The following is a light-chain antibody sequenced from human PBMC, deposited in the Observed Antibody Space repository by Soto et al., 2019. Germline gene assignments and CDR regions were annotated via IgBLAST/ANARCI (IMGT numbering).Light chain of an antibody. Sequence: QSALTQPASVSGSPGQSIAISCTGTSSDVGAYNYVFWYQQYPGKAPKLIIYDVTNRPSGVPDRFSGSKSGNTASLTISGLQAEDEADYYCTSYTTSSTYVFGTGTKVTVL. CDR2: DVT. J-gene: IGLJ1*01. V-gene: IGLV2-14*01. CDR3: TSYTTSSTYV. CDR1: SSDVGAYNY.